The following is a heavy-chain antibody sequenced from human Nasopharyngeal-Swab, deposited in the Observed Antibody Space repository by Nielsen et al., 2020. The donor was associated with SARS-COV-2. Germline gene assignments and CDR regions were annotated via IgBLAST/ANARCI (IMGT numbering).Heavy chain of an antibody. V-gene: IGHV5-51*01. J-gene: IGHJ5*02. D-gene: IGHD5-24*01. CDR3: ARRAARDGYNYEVDP. CDR2: VYPGNSEV. Sequence: VRQMPGKGLGWMGMVYPGNSEVAYSPSFQGQVTISADKYSNTAYLHWRSLRASDTAIYFCARRAARDGYNYEVDPWGQGTLVTVSS.